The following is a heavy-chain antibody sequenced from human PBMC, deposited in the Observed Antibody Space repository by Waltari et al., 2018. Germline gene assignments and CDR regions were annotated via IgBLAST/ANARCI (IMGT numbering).Heavy chain of an antibody. CDR1: GGSFRGYY. V-gene: IGHV4-34*01. D-gene: IGHD3-10*01. Sequence: QVQLQQWGAGLLSPSETLSLTCAVYGGSFRGYYWTWLRQPPGKGLAWIGEINHSGSTNYDPALKSRVTISIDTPRNQFSLKLSSVTAADTAVYYCARGRGYSVVVRGVDTGFCWFDPWGQGTLVTVSS. CDR2: INHSGST. J-gene: IGHJ5*02. CDR3: ARGRGYSVVVRGVDTGFCWFDP.